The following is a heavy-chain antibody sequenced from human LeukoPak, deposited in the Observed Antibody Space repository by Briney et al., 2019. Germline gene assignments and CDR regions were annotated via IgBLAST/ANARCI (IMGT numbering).Heavy chain of an antibody. CDR3: ARERRDYDYVWGSHRLSVYFDY. CDR1: GFTFSSYA. Sequence: GGSLRLSCAASGFTFSSYAMSWVRQAPGKGLEWVSAISGSGGSTYYADSVKGRFTISRDNSKNTLYLQMNSLRAEDTAVYYCARERRDYDYVWGSHRLSVYFDYWGQGTLVTVSS. CDR2: ISGSGGST. V-gene: IGHV3-23*01. J-gene: IGHJ4*02. D-gene: IGHD3-16*02.